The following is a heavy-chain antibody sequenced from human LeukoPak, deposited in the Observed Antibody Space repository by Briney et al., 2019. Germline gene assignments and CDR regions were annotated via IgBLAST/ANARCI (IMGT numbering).Heavy chain of an antibody. Sequence: SETLSLTCTVSGGSISSYYWSWIRQPPGKGLEWIGYIYYSGSTYYNPSLKSRVTISVDTSKNQFSLKLSSVTAADTAVYYCASAWGYSYALGGIRYFDLWGRGTLVTVSS. CDR3: ASAWGYSYALGGIRYFDL. V-gene: IGHV4-59*12. D-gene: IGHD5-18*01. CDR2: IYYSGST. J-gene: IGHJ2*01. CDR1: GGSISSYY.